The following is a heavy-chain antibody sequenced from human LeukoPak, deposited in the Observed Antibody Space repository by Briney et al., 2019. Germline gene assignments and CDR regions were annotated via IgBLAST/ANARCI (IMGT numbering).Heavy chain of an antibody. D-gene: IGHD3-9*01. V-gene: IGHV4-39*07. CDR3: ARASPSRRYFDWLLYLGRGPDFDY. CDR1: GGSISSSSYY. Sequence: SETLSLTCTVSGGSISSSSYYWGWIRQPPGKGLEWIGSIYYSGSTYYNPSLKSRVTISVDTSKNQFSLNLSSVTAADTAVYYCARASPSRRYFDWLLYLGRGPDFDYWGQGTLVTVSS. J-gene: IGHJ4*02. CDR2: IYYSGST.